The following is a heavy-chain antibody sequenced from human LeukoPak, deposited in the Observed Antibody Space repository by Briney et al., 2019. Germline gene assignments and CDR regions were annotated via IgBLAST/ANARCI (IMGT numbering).Heavy chain of an antibody. CDR1: GHTFTGFY. V-gene: IGHV1-2*02. CDR3: ARAHSNYDVWSFGVSGGRKKEYFFDY. Sequence: ASVKVSCKASGHTFTGFYIHWVRQAPGQGLEWMGWINPNSGGTNYAQKFQGRVTMTRDTPISTAYMELSRLRSDDTAVYYCARAHSNYDVWSFGVSGGRKKEYFFDYWGQGTLVTVSS. D-gene: IGHD3-3*01. CDR2: INPNSGGT. J-gene: IGHJ4*02.